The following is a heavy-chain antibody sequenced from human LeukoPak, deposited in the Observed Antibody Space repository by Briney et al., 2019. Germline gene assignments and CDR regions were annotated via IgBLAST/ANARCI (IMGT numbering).Heavy chain of an antibody. CDR3: AKQLGPSYYFDY. D-gene: IGHD6-6*01. CDR2: INPNSGGT. J-gene: IGHJ4*02. CDR1: GYTFTGYY. Sequence: ASVKVSCKASGYTFTGYYMHWVRQAPGQGLEWMGWINPNSGGTNYAQKFQGRVTMTRDTSNSTAYMELSRLRSDDTAVYYCAKQLGPSYYFDYWGQGTLVTVSS. V-gene: IGHV1-2*02.